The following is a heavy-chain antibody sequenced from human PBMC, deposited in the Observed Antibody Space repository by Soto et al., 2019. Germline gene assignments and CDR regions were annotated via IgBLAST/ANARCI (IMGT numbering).Heavy chain of an antibody. Sequence: SVKVSCKASGYTFTGYYLHWVRQAPGQGLEWMGWIIPIFGRANYAQKFQGRVTITTDESTSTAYMELSSLRSEGTAVYYCARQTTDHDAFDIWGQGTMVTVSS. CDR3: ARQTTDHDAFDI. V-gene: IGHV1-69*05. J-gene: IGHJ3*02. CDR2: IIPIFGRA. CDR1: GYTFTGYY.